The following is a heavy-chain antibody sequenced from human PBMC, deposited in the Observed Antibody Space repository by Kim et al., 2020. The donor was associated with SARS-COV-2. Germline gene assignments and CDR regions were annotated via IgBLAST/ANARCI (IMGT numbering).Heavy chain of an antibody. V-gene: IGHV3-23*01. CDR1: GFTFSSYA. CDR2: ISGSGGST. J-gene: IGHJ4*02. CDR3: AKTKTYYDILIGYSPGPHFDY. Sequence: GGSLRLSCAASGFTFSSYAMSWVRQAPGKGLEWVSAISGSGGSTYYADSVKGRFTISRDNSKNTLYLQMNSLRAEDTAVYYCAKTKTYYDILIGYSPGPHFDYWGQGTLVTVSS. D-gene: IGHD3-9*01.